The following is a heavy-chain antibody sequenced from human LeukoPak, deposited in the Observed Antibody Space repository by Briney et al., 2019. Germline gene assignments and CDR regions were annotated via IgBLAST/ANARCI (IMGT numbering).Heavy chain of an antibody. D-gene: IGHD6-19*01. J-gene: IGHJ4*02. Sequence: PGGSLRLSCAASGFTFSSYAMSWVRQAPGKGLEWVSGIGGTGRNTYYADSVKGRFTISRDNSKNTLYLQMNSLRAEDTAVYYCAKHGSGRYFDYWGQGTLVTVSS. CDR1: GFTFSSYA. V-gene: IGHV3-23*01. CDR2: IGGTGRNT. CDR3: AKHGSGRYFDY.